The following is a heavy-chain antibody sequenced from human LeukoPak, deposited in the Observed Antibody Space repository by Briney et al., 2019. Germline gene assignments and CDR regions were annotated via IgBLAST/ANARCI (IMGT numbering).Heavy chain of an antibody. Sequence: PSETLSLTCTVSGGSISSSSYYWGWIRQPPGKGLEWIGSIYYSGSTYYNPSLKSRVTISVDTSKNQFSLKLSSVTAADTAVYYCARRSTYYYDSSGSPDYWGQGTLVTVSS. D-gene: IGHD3-22*01. CDR2: IYYSGST. CDR3: ARRSTYYYDSSGSPDY. V-gene: IGHV4-39*01. J-gene: IGHJ4*02. CDR1: GGSISSSSYY.